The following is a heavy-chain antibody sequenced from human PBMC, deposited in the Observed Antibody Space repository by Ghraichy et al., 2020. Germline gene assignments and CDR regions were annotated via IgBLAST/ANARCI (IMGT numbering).Heavy chain of an antibody. D-gene: IGHD3-10*01. Sequence: GGSLRLSCVTSGFNLNMYWMSWVRQAPGKGLEWVANIKADGSAKHYVDSVKGRFTISRDNAKNSLYLQMNSLRAEDTAVYYCARDFYGSGSHDNWGQGTLVAVSS. CDR3: ARDFYGSGSHDN. CDR1: GFNLNMYW. J-gene: IGHJ4*02. CDR2: IKADGSAK. V-gene: IGHV3-7*03.